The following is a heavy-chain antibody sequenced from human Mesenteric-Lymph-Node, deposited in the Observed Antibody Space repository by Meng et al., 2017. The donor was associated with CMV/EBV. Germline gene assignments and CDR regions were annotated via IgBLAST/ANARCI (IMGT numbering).Heavy chain of an antibody. D-gene: IGHD2-21*01. Sequence: GGSLRLSCAASGFKFDDYGMSWVRQSPGKGLEWVSSLNWSGGNRDYADSVKGRFAISRDNAKNSLYLEMKSLRAEDTAVYYCASSIVVVNFDYWGQGTLVTVSS. CDR3: ASSIVVVNFDY. CDR1: GFKFDDYG. J-gene: IGHJ4*02. V-gene: IGHV3-20*04. CDR2: LNWSGGNR.